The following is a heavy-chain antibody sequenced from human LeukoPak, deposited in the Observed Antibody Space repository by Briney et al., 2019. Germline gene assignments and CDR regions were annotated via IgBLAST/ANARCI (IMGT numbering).Heavy chain of an antibody. D-gene: IGHD2-2*01. CDR2: ISGSGGST. CDR1: GFTFSSYG. Sequence: GGSLRLSCAASGFTFSSYGMSWVRQAPGKGLEWVSAISGSGGSTYYADSVKGRFTISRDNSKNTLYLQMDSLRAEDTAVYYCAKSLGYCSSTSCYGNDYWGQGTLVTVSS. CDR3: AKSLGYCSSTSCYGNDY. J-gene: IGHJ4*02. V-gene: IGHV3-23*01.